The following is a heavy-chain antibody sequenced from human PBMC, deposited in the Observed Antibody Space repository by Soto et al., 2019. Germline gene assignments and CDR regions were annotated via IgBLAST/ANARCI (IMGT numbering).Heavy chain of an antibody. CDR1: GLTLSRFA. Sequence: QVQLVESGGGVVQPGRSLRLSCAASGLTLSRFAMHWVRQAPGKGLEWVAVIGDDGSNKDYADSVKGRFTISRDNSKNTIYLQMNSLRPEDTAVYYCARDPVNYYGSWPYCMDVWGQGTTVTVSS. V-gene: IGHV3-30-3*01. D-gene: IGHD3-10*01. CDR3: ARDPVNYYGSWPYCMDV. CDR2: IGDDGSNK. J-gene: IGHJ6*02.